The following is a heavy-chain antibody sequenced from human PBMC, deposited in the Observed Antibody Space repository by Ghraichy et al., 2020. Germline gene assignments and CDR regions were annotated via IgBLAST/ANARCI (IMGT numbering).Heavy chain of an antibody. J-gene: IGHJ3*02. D-gene: IGHD1-1*01. Sequence: GGSLRLSCAASGFTLSSYAMSWVRQAPGKGLEWVSAISGSGGSTYYADSVKGRFTISRDNSKNTLYLQMNSLRAEDTAVYYCAKEGNWNDFIMQESGHDAFDIWGQGTMVTVSS. CDR1: GFTLSSYA. CDR2: ISGSGGST. CDR3: AKEGNWNDFIMQESGHDAFDI. V-gene: IGHV3-23*01.